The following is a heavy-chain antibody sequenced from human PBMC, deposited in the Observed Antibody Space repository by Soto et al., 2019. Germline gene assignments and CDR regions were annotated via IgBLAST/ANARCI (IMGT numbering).Heavy chain of an antibody. Sequence: EVQLVESGGGLVKPGGSLRLSCAASGFTFSNAWMSWVRQAPGKGLEWVGRIKSKTDSGTTNYAAPVKGRFTISRDDSKHTLYLQMNSLKTEDTAVYYCTTRLYYDGPNLDEFDYWGQGTLVTVSS. CDR2: IKSKTDSGTT. D-gene: IGHD3-22*01. J-gene: IGHJ4*02. CDR3: TTRLYYDGPNLDEFDY. V-gene: IGHV3-15*01. CDR1: GFTFSNAW.